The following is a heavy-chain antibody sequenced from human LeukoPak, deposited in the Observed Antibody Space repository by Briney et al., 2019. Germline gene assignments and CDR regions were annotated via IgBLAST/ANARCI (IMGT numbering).Heavy chain of an antibody. CDR3: AKHGYCSGISCFFDF. CDR1: GFTFSGYA. J-gene: IGHJ4*02. D-gene: IGHD2-2*03. Sequence: GGSLRLSCSASGFTFSGYAMSWVRQAPGKGLEWVSGISGSGPYTFYTDSVKGRFTISRDSSKNTLYLQMNSLRAEDTALYYCAKHGYCSGISCFFDFWGQGTLVTVSS. CDR2: ISGSGPYT. V-gene: IGHV3-23*01.